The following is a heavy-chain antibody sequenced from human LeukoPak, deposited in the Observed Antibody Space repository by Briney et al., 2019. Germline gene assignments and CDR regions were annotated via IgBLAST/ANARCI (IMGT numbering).Heavy chain of an antibody. Sequence: GGSLRLSCAASGFTFSSYAMSWVRQAPGKGLEWVSAIASSGGNTYYADSVKGRFTISRDNSKNTLYLQMSSLRAEDTAVYYCAKAGGAYSSTWYLYFDCWGQGTLVTVSS. CDR3: AKAGGAYSSTWYLYFDC. J-gene: IGHJ4*02. D-gene: IGHD6-13*01. V-gene: IGHV3-23*01. CDR2: IASSGGNT. CDR1: GFTFSSYA.